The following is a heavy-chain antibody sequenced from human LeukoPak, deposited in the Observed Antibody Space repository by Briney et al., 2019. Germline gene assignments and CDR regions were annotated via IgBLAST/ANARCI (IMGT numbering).Heavy chain of an antibody. Sequence: SETPSLTCTVSGGSISSSSYYWGWIRQPPGKGLEWIGSIYYSGSTYYNPSLKSRVTISVDTSKNQFSLRLSSVTAADTAVYYCARRDYGSGSYYPFDYWGQGTLVTVSS. CDR2: IYYSGST. CDR3: ARRDYGSGSYYPFDY. D-gene: IGHD3-10*01. CDR1: GGSISSSSYY. V-gene: IGHV4-39*01. J-gene: IGHJ4*02.